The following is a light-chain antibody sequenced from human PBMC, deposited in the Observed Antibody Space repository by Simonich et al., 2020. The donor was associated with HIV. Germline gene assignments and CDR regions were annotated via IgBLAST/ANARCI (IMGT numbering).Light chain of an antibody. CDR2: DAS. Sequence: DIQMTQSPSSLSSSLGDRVTITCRASQDIRNSLAWFQQKPGKAPKLLLYDASTLQSAVPSRFSGSGSGSDYTLTISSLQPEDFATYFCQQYSRTPYTFGQGTKLEIK. CDR3: QQYSRTPYT. V-gene: IGKV1-NL1*01. CDR1: QDIRNS. J-gene: IGKJ2*01.